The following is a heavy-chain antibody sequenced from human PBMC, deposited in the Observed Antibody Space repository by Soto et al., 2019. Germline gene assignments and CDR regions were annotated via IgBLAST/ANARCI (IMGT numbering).Heavy chain of an antibody. J-gene: IGHJ5*02. CDR3: AKRDIVVVLGSSWFDP. D-gene: IGHD2-2*01. CDR2: ISGSGDST. CDR1: GFTFSSYA. V-gene: IGHV3-23*01. Sequence: PGGSLRLSCASSGFTFSSYAMSWVRQAPGKGLEWVSGISGSGDSTYYADSVKGRFTISRDNSNNTLYLQMNSLRAEDTAVYYCAKRDIVVVLGSSWFDPWGQGTLVTVS.